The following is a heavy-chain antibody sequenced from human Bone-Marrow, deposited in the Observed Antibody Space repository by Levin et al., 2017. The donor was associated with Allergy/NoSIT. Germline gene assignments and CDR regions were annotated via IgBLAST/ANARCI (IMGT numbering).Heavy chain of an antibody. Sequence: SQTLSLTCAVSGGSISSSNWWSWVRQPPGKGLEWIGEIYHSGSTNYNPSLKSRVTISVDKSKNQFSLKLSSVTAADTAVYYCAVQGELSFADAFDSWGQGTMVTVSS. J-gene: IGHJ3*02. CDR3: AVQGELSFADAFDS. D-gene: IGHD3-16*02. CDR1: GGSISSSNW. V-gene: IGHV4-4*02. CDR2: IYHSGST.